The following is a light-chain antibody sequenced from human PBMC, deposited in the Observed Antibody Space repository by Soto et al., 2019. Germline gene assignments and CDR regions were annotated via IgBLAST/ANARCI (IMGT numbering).Light chain of an antibody. CDR3: QQYNDNWT. Sequence: DIQMTQSPSTLSASVGDRVTITCRASQSISSRLAWYQQKPGTAPKLLIYKASPLQSGVPSRFSGSGSGAEFTLTISSLQPDDSATYYCQQYNDNWTFGQGPKV. V-gene: IGKV1-5*03. J-gene: IGKJ1*01. CDR2: KAS. CDR1: QSISSR.